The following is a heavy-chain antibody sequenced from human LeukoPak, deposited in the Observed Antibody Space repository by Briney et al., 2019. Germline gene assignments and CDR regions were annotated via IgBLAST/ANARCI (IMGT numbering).Heavy chain of an antibody. J-gene: IGHJ5*02. CDR3: ARHTAEKYNWFDR. D-gene: IGHD5-24*01. CDR1: GGSISNYY. Sequence: PSETLSLTCTVSGGSISNYYWSWIRQPPGKGLEWIGYIYYSRSTNYNPSLKSRVTISVDTSKNQFSLKLSSVTAADTAVYYCARHTAEKYNWFDRWGQGTLVTVSS. CDR2: IYYSRST. V-gene: IGHV4-59*08.